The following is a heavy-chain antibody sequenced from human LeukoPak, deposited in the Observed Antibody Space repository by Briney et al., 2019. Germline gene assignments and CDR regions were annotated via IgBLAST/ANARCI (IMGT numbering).Heavy chain of an antibody. V-gene: IGHV3-48*03. Sequence: GGSLRLSCAASGFTFSSYEMNWVRQAPGKGLEWVSYISSSGSTIYYADSVKGRFTISRDNAKNSLYLQMNSLRAEDTAVYYCARDRVGYYNYYYGMDVWGQGTTVTVSS. D-gene: IGHD1-26*01. CDR1: GFTFSSYE. CDR3: ARDRVGYYNYYYGMDV. CDR2: ISSSGSTI. J-gene: IGHJ6*02.